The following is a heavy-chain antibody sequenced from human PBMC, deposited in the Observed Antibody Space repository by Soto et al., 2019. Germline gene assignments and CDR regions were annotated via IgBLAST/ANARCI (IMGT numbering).Heavy chain of an antibody. J-gene: IGHJ4*02. CDR3: GRVYRNCNGGSCFVDY. Sequence: GASVKVSCKASGYTFTSYYMHWVRQAPGQGLEWMGRINPRGGSTNYAQKFQGRVSMTRDTSTSTVYMELNSLRSEDTAMYYCGRVYRNCNGGSCFVDYWGQLTLVPVSS. V-gene: IGHV1-46*03. D-gene: IGHD2-15*01. CDR2: INPRGGST. CDR1: GYTFTSYY.